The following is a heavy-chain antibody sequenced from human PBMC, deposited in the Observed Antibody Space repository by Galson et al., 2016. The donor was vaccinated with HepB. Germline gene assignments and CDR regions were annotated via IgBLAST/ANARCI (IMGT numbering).Heavy chain of an antibody. CDR1: GFTFSGFA. CDR3: TKNPGNYVGWFDP. CDR2: IGGYGETT. Sequence: SLRLSCAASGFTFSGFAMSWVRLAPGMGLEWVSSIGGYGETTYYADSVKGRFTISRDHRNETVFLQMVNLRAEDTARYNCTKNPGNYVGWFDPWGQGTLVTVSS. J-gene: IGHJ5*02. V-gene: IGHV3-23*01. D-gene: IGHD3-16*01.